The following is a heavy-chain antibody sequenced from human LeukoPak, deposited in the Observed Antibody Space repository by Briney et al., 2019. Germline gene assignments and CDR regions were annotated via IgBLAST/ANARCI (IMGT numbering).Heavy chain of an antibody. CDR3: AREVAVPGIDP. D-gene: IGHD2-15*01. V-gene: IGHV4-38-2*02. J-gene: IGHJ5*02. CDR1: GYSIISGFS. CDR2: ISYNGIT. Sequence: PSETLSLTCTVSGYSIISGFSWGWFRQSPGKVLEWLGAISYNGITDYNPSLKSRVTISRDTSKNQFSLRLTSVTAADAALYFSAREVAVPGIDPWGQGTLVTVSS.